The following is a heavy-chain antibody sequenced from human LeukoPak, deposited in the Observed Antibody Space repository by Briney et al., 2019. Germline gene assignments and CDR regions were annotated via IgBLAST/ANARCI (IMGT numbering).Heavy chain of an antibody. V-gene: IGHV3-30*18. CDR2: ISYDGSNK. CDR3: AKDGKVPDNSDY. J-gene: IGHJ4*02. Sequence: GGSLRLSCAASGFTFSSYGMHWVRQAPGKGLEWVAVISYDGSNKYYADSVKGRFTISRDNSKNTLYLQMNSLRAEDTAVYYCAKDGKVPDNSDYWGQGTLVTVSS. CDR1: GFTFSSYG. D-gene: IGHD2-2*01.